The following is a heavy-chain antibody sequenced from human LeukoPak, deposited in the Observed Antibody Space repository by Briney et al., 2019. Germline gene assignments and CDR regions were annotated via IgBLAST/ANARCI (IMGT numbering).Heavy chain of an antibody. CDR2: INPNSGGT. CDR1: GYTFTGYS. CDR3: ARDRPFRGGGFPP. Sequence: ASVKVSCKASGYTFTGYSMRWVRQAPGQGLEWMGRINPNSGGTQYAQKFQGRVTMTSDSSIITVYMELSSLRSDDTAIYYCARDRPFRGGGFPPWGQGTLVTVSS. J-gene: IGHJ5*02. V-gene: IGHV1-2*06. D-gene: IGHD3-10*01.